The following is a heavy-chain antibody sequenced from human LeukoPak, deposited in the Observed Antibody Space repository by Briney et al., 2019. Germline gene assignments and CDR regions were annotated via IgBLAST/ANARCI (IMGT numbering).Heavy chain of an antibody. J-gene: IGHJ4*02. V-gene: IGHV1-18*01. CDR3: ARDETYCTNGVCYPNSDFDY. CDR1: GYTFTSFD. D-gene: IGHD2-8*01. CDR2: ISAYNGNT. Sequence: ASVKVSCKASGYTFTSFDINWVRQATGQGLEWMGWISAYNGNTNYAQKLQGRVTMTTDTSTSTAYMELRSLRSDDTAVYYCARDETYCTNGVCYPNSDFDYWGQGTLVTVSS.